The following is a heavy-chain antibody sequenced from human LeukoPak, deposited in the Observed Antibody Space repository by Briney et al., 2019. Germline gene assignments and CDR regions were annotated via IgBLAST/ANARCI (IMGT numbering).Heavy chain of an antibody. CDR1: GFTFSSYG. J-gene: IGHJ4*02. Sequence: GASLRLSCAASGFTFSSYGMHWVRQAPGKGLEWVAVIWYDGSNKYYADSVKGRFTISRDNSKNTLYLQMNSLRAEDTAVYYCARDSPLGTYGSGSYLDYWGQGTLVTVSS. CDR2: IWYDGSNK. D-gene: IGHD3-10*01. CDR3: ARDSPLGTYGSGSYLDY. V-gene: IGHV3-33*01.